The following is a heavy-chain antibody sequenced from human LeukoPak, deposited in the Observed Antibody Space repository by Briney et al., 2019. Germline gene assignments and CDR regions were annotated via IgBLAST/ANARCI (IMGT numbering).Heavy chain of an antibody. V-gene: IGHV3-23*01. Sequence: GGSLRLSCAASGFTFSNSAMSWVRQAPGKGLEWVSTLSGSGITTYYADSVKGRFTISRGNSKNTLYLQMNSLRAEDTAVYYCAKGIYSSGWSYFDYWGHGTLVTVSA. CDR3: AKGIYSSGWSYFDY. D-gene: IGHD6-19*01. CDR1: GFTFSNSA. J-gene: IGHJ4*01. CDR2: LSGSGITT.